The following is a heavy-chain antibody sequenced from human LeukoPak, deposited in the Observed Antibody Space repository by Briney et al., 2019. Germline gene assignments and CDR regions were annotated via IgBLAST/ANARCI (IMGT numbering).Heavy chain of an antibody. J-gene: IGHJ6*03. CDR1: GGSISSGSYY. D-gene: IGHD2-8*01. V-gene: IGHV4-61*02. CDR2: IYTSGST. CDR3: ARDPIVLMVYDTYYYYYMDV. Sequence: SETLSLTCTVSGGSISSGSYYWSWIRQPAGKGLEWIGRIYTSGSTNYNPSLKSRVTISVDTYKNQFSLKLSSVTAADTAVYYCARDPIVLMVYDTYYYYYMDVWGKGTTVTVSS.